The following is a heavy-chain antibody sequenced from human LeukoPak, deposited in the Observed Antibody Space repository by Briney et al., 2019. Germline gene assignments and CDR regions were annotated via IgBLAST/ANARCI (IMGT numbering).Heavy chain of an antibody. V-gene: IGHV3-66*01. D-gene: IGHD4-11*01. Sequence: GGSLRLSCAASGFTFSSYYMTWVRQAPGKGLEWVSVMYSGGSTYYADSVKGRLAISRDNSQNTVFLQMNSVRVEDTAVYYCARSYSNHLFGMDVWGQGTAVTVSS. CDR2: MYSGGST. J-gene: IGHJ6*02. CDR3: ARSYSNHLFGMDV. CDR1: GFTFSSYY.